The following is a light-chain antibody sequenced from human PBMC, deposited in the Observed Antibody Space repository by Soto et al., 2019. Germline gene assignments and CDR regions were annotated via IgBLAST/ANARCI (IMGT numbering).Light chain of an antibody. CDR2: GNN. V-gene: IGLV1-40*01. CDR3: QSYDSSLTALV. J-gene: IGLJ2*01. CDR1: TPKIGAPYG. Sequence: QSVLTQPPSVSGAPGRRVTISCTGGTPKIGAPYGVHWYQQLPGTAPKLLIYGNNNRPSGVPDRFSGSQSGTSASLAITGLQAEDEADYYCQSYDSSLTALVFGGGTKLTVL.